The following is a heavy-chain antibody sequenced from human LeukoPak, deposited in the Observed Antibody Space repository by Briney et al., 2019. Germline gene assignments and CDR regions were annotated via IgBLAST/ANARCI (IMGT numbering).Heavy chain of an antibody. CDR2: IYYSGST. Sequence: SETLSLTCTVSGGSISSYYWSWIRQPPGKGLEWIGYIYYSGSTNYNPSLKSRVTISVDTSKNQFSLKLSSVTAADTAVYYCASSGYSSGWGGYWGQGTLVTVSS. V-gene: IGHV4-59*08. D-gene: IGHD6-19*01. J-gene: IGHJ4*02. CDR3: ASSGYSSGWGGY. CDR1: GGSISSYY.